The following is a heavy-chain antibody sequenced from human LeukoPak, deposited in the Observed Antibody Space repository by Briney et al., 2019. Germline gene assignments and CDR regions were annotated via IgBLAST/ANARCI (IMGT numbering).Heavy chain of an antibody. J-gene: IGHJ4*02. V-gene: IGHV1-46*01. CDR3: ARSTSTKPFDY. CDR1: GYTFTSYA. Sequence: ASVKVSCKASGYTFTSYAMNWVRQAPGQGLEWMGIINPSGGSTSYAQKFQGRVTMTRDTSTSTVYMELSSLRSEDTAVYYCARSTSTKPFDYWGQGTLVTVSS. D-gene: IGHD2-8*01. CDR2: INPSGGST.